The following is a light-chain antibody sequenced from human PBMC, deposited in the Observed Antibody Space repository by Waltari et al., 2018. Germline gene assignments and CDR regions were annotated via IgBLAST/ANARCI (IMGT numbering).Light chain of an antibody. CDR1: QSVSSN. CDR2: AAS. V-gene: IGKV3-15*01. J-gene: IGKJ2*01. Sequence: EILMTQSPATLSVSPGERATLSCRASQSVSSNLAWYQQKPGQAPRLLIYAASTRATCITARFSGRGSGTEFTLTISSLQSEDFAVYYCQQYNNWPPGDTFGQGTKLEI. CDR3: QQYNNWPPGDT.